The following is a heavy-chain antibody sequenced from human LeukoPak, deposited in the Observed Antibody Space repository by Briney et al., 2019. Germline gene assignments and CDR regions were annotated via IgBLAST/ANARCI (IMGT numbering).Heavy chain of an antibody. J-gene: IGHJ4*02. D-gene: IGHD3-10*01. CDR2: INPSGGST. CDR3: ARQWRKYYYGSGSYYNAYFDY. V-gene: IGHV1-46*01. CDR1: GYTFTSYY. Sequence: ASVKVSCKASGYTFTSYYMHWVRPAPGQGLEWMGIINPSGGSTSYAQKFQGRVTMTRDTSTSTVYMELSSLRSEDTAVYYCARQWRKYYYGSGSYYNAYFDYWGQGTLVTVSS.